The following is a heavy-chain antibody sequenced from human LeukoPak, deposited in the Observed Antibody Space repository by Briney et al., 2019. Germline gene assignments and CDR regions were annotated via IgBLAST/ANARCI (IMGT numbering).Heavy chain of an antibody. Sequence: ASVKVSCKASGYTFTSYYMHWVRQAPGQGLEWMGIINPSGGSTTYAQKFQGRVTMTRDTSTSTVYMELSSLRAEDTAVYYCARGSHNAYDQFSGSYYNTYYFDYWGQGTLVTVSS. J-gene: IGHJ4*02. CDR3: ARGSHNAYDQFSGSYYNTYYFDY. D-gene: IGHD3-10*01. CDR1: GYTFTSYY. CDR2: INPSGGST. V-gene: IGHV1-46*01.